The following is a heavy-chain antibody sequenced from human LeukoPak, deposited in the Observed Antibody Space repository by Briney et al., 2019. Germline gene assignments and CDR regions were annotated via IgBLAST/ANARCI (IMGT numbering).Heavy chain of an antibody. J-gene: IGHJ4*02. V-gene: IGHV3-30*18. D-gene: IGHD3-22*01. CDR3: AKASAMIVVVSKHFDY. Sequence: GGSLRLSCAASGFSFTTYWMSWVRQTPGRGLEWVAIISFDGSNQYYADSVRGRFTISRDNSKNTLYLQMNSLRAEDTAVYYCAKASAMIVVVSKHFDYWGQGTLVTVSS. CDR1: GFSFTTYW. CDR2: ISFDGSNQ.